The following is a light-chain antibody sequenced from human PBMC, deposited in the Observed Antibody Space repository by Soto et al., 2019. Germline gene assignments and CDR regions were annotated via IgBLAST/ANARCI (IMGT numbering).Light chain of an antibody. CDR3: QTWDTGARVA. V-gene: IGLV4-69*01. J-gene: IGLJ2*01. CDR1: SGHSSYA. Sequence: QSVLTQSPSASASLGASVKLTCTLSSGHSSYAIAWHQQQPEKGPRYLMKLSSDGSHSKGDGIPDRFSGSSSGAERYLTISSLQSEDEADYYCQTWDTGARVAFGGGTKLTVL. CDR2: LSSDGSH.